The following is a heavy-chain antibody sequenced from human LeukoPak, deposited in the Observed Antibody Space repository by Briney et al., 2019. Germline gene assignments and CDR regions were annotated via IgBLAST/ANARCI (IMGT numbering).Heavy chain of an antibody. J-gene: IGHJ6*02. CDR2: IGTAGDT. Sequence: GGSLRLSCAASGFTFSSYDMHWVRQATGKGLEWVSAIGTAGDTYYPGSVKGRFTISRENAKNSLYLQMNSLRAGDTAVYYCARGGQAAGYYYGMDVWGQGTTVTASS. D-gene: IGHD6-13*01. V-gene: IGHV3-13*01. CDR3: ARGGQAAGYYYGMDV. CDR1: GFTFSSYD.